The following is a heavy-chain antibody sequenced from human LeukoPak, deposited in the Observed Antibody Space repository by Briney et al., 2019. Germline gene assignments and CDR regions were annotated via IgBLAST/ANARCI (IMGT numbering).Heavy chain of an antibody. CDR1: GFTFSSYS. J-gene: IGHJ4*02. CDR3: ARVGGFGYCSSTSCPPEY. V-gene: IGHV3-21*01. Sequence: GGSLRLSCAASGFTFSSYSMNWVRQAPGKGLEWVSSISSSSSYIYYADSMKGRFTISRDNAKNSLYLQMNSLRAEDTAVYYCARVGGFGYCSSTSCPPEYWGQGTLVTVSS. D-gene: IGHD2-2*01. CDR2: ISSSSSYI.